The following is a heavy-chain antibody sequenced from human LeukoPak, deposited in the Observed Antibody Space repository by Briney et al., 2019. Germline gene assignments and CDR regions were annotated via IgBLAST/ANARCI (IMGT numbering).Heavy chain of an antibody. V-gene: IGHV1-2*02. Sequence: GASVKVSCKASGYTFTGYYMHWVRQAPGQGLEWMGWINPNSGGTNYAQKFQGRVTMTRDTSISTAYMELSRLRSDDTAVYYCARDGGVVVPAAPSYWGQGTLVTVSS. J-gene: IGHJ4*02. D-gene: IGHD2-2*01. CDR1: GYTFTGYY. CDR3: ARDGGVVVPAAPSY. CDR2: INPNSGGT.